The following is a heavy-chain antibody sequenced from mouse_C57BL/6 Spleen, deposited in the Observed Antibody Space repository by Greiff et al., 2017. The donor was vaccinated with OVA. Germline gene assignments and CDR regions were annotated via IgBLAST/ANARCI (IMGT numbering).Heavy chain of an antibody. CDR2: IYPGDGET. J-gene: IGHJ2*01. CDR1: GYAFSSSW. Sequence: VKLVESGPELVKPGASVKISCKASGYAFSSSWMNWVKPRPGKGLEWIGRIYPGDGETNYNGKFKGKATLTADKSSSTAYMQLSSLTSEDSAVYFCASHYYGSSYFDDWGQGTTLTVSS. CDR3: ASHYYGSSYFDD. D-gene: IGHD1-1*01. V-gene: IGHV1-82*01.